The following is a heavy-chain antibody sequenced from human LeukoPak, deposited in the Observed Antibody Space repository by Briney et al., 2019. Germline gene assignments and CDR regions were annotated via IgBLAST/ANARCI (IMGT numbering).Heavy chain of an antibody. J-gene: IGHJ5*02. CDR2: ISGDGSAT. D-gene: IGHD2-15*01. CDR1: GFTFSTYW. Sequence: GGSLRLSCAASGFTFSTYWMHWVRQAPGTGLVWVSRISGDGSATIYADSVKGRFTISRDNAENTIYLQMNSLTVEDTAVYYCTRRVSATRWFDPWGQGTLVTVSS. V-gene: IGHV3-74*01. CDR3: TRRVSATRWFDP.